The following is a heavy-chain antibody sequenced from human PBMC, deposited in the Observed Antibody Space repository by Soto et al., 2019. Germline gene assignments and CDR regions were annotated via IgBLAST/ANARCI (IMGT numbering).Heavy chain of an antibody. CDR3: AITKSYGAYAV. J-gene: IGHJ3*01. Sequence: EVKLVESGGGLVQPGGSLRLSCAVSGFTLSDYYIDCVRQAPGKGLEWLARSRDKANSFSTDYAASVKGRLSISRDDSESSVFRQMNSLRTEDTALYYCAITKSYGAYAVWGQGTVVIVSS. V-gene: IGHV3-72*01. CDR2: SRDKANSFST. CDR1: GFTLSDYY. D-gene: IGHD3-10*01.